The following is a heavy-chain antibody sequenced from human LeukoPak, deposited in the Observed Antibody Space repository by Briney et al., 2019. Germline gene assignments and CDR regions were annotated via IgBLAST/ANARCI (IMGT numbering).Heavy chain of an antibody. CDR3: ARVNCSSTSCRSKFLDY. V-gene: IGHV1-8*01. CDR1: GYTFTNYD. J-gene: IGHJ4*02. Sequence: GASVKVSCKASGYTFTNYDISWVRQATGQGLEWMGWMNPNSGNTGYAQKFQGRVTMTRNTSISTAYMELSSLRSEDTAVYYCARVNCSSTSCRSKFLDYWGQGTLVTVSS. CDR2: MNPNSGNT. D-gene: IGHD2-2*01.